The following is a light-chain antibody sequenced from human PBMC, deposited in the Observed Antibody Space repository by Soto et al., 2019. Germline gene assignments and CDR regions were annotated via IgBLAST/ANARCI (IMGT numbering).Light chain of an antibody. Sequence: QSALTQPASVSGSPGQSITISCTGTSSDVGGYNSVSWYQQHPGKAPKLMIYEVSNRPSGVSNRFSGSKSGNTASLTISGLQAADEADYYCSSYTTSSTLLYVFGTGTKVTVL. CDR1: SSDVGGYNS. CDR2: EVS. CDR3: SSYTTSSTLLYV. V-gene: IGLV2-14*01. J-gene: IGLJ1*01.